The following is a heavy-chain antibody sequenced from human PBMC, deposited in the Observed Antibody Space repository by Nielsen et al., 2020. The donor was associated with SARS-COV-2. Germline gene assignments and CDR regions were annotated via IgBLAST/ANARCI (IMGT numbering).Heavy chain of an antibody. CDR2: INASAGST. Sequence: ASVKVSCKASGYTFTNYYMHWVRQAPGQGLEWMGLINASAGSTSYPQKYQGRVTMTRDTSTSTVYMEVASLTSEDTAVYYCARAGGDYFYLYYWGQGTLVTVSS. CDR1: GYTFTNYY. J-gene: IGHJ4*02. CDR3: ARAGGDYFYLYY. V-gene: IGHV1-46*01. D-gene: IGHD4-17*01.